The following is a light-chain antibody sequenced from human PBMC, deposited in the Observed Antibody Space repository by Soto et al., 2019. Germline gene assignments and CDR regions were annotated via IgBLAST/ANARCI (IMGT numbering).Light chain of an antibody. Sequence: EIVLTQSPGTLSVSPGEGATLSCRASQTVLSNLAWYQQKPGQAPRLLIYGASNRATGIPDRFSGSGSGTDFTLTISRLEPEDFAVYYCQQYGSSGTFGQGTKVDIK. CDR2: GAS. J-gene: IGKJ1*01. CDR1: QTVLSN. CDR3: QQYGSSGT. V-gene: IGKV3-20*01.